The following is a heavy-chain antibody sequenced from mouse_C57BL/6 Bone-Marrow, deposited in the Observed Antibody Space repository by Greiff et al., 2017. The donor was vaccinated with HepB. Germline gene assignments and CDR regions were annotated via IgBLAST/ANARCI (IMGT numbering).Heavy chain of an antibody. CDR2: ISYNGSN. J-gene: IGHJ1*03. D-gene: IGHD1-1*01. Sequence: VQMKQSGPGLVKPSQSLSLTCSVTGYSITSGYNWNWIRQFPGNKLEWMGYISYNGSNNYNPSLKNRISITRDTSKNQFFLKLNSVTTEDTATYYCARILLRYRYFDVWGTGTTVTVSS. CDR3: ARILLRYRYFDV. V-gene: IGHV3-6*01. CDR1: GYSITSGYN.